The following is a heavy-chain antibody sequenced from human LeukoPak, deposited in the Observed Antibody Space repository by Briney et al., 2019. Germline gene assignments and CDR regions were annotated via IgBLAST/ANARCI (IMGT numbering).Heavy chain of an antibody. CDR3: ARATDYCSGGSCRLWFDP. D-gene: IGHD2-15*01. Sequence: GGSLRLSCAASGFTFSSYWMNWVRQAPGKGLEWVSTISGSGDETFYATSVKGRFTISRDNSKNTVYLQMNSLRAEDTAVYYCARATDYCSGGSCRLWFDPWGQGTLVTVSS. CDR2: ISGSGDET. J-gene: IGHJ5*02. CDR1: GFTFSSYW. V-gene: IGHV3-23*01.